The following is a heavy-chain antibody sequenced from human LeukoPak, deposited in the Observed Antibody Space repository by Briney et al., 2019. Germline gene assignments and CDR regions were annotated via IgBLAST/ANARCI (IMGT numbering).Heavy chain of an antibody. D-gene: IGHD3-22*01. CDR3: ARGAYYCDSSGYLKFDY. V-gene: IGHV3-33*01. Sequence: PGGSLRLSCAASGFTFSSYGMHWVRQAPGKGLEWVAVIWYDGSNKYYADPVKGRFTISRDNSKNTLYLQMNSLRAEDTAVYYCARGAYYCDSSGYLKFDYWGQGTLVTVSS. J-gene: IGHJ4*02. CDR2: IWYDGSNK. CDR1: GFTFSSYG.